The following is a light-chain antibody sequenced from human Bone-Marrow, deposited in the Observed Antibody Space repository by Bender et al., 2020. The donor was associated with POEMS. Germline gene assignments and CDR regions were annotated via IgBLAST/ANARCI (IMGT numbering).Light chain of an antibody. CDR2: DVS. V-gene: IGLV2-14*01. Sequence: QSALTQPASVSGSPGQSITISCTGTSSDVGGHNYVSWYQQYPGRAPKLVISDVSNRPSGVSDRFSGSKSGNTASLTISGLQAEDEADYYFASYATSDTVVFGTGTKVTVL. J-gene: IGLJ1*01. CDR3: ASYATSDTVV. CDR1: SSDVGGHNY.